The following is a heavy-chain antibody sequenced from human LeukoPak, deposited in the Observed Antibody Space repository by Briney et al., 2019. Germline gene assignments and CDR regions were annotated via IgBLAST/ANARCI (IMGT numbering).Heavy chain of an antibody. CDR1: GFTVSSNY. Sequence: GGSLRLSCAASGFTVSSNYMSWVRQAPGKGLEWVSVIYSGGSTYYADSAKGRFTISRDNSKNTLYLQMNSLRAEDTAVYYCAGSYDSSGYYTKAFDYWGQGTLVTVSS. J-gene: IGHJ4*02. CDR2: IYSGGST. D-gene: IGHD3-22*01. V-gene: IGHV3-66*02. CDR3: AGSYDSSGYYTKAFDY.